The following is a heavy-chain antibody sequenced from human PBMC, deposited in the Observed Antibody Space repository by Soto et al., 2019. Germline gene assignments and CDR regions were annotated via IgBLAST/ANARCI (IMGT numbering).Heavy chain of an antibody. CDR2: MYYSGNT. CDR3: ARHTMILGRLHGFDI. J-gene: IGHJ3*02. D-gene: IGHD3-22*01. Sequence: QLQLQESGPGLVKPSETLSLTCTVSGGSISSSSYYWGWIRQQAPGKGLEWIGSMYYSGNTYYNPSLKSRVTISVDTSKIQFSLKLSSVTAADTAVYYCARHTMILGRLHGFDIWGQGTMVTVSS. CDR1: GGSISSSSYY. V-gene: IGHV4-39*01.